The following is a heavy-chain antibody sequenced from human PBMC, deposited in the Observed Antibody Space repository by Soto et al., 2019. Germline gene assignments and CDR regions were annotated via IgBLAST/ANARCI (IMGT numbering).Heavy chain of an antibody. V-gene: IGHV4-39*01. CDR1: NFSVLTSIYY. Sequence: PSETLSLTCTVSNFSVLTSIYYWAWIRQPPGKGLEWVGTVYYTGTTYYNPSLQSRVTISIDTSKNQFSLNLNSVTAADTAVYYCARNWNLALVPAAYFDYWGQGTLVTVSS. D-gene: IGHD2-2*01. CDR3: ARNWNLALVPAAYFDY. J-gene: IGHJ4*02. CDR2: VYYTGTT.